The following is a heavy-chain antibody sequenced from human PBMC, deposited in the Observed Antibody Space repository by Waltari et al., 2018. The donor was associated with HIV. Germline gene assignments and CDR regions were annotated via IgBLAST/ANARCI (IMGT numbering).Heavy chain of an antibody. V-gene: IGHV1-69*04. CDR2: IIPILGIA. CDR1: GGTFSSYA. Sequence: QVQLVQSGAEVKKPGSSVKVSCKASGGTFSSYAISWLRQAPGHGLEWLGRIIPILGIANYAQKFQGRVTITADKSTSTAYMELSSLRSEDTAVYYCARDRGYYYGSGSYYPSEYYYGMDVWGQGTTVTVSS. CDR3: ARDRGYYYGSGSYYPSEYYYGMDV. J-gene: IGHJ6*02. D-gene: IGHD3-10*01.